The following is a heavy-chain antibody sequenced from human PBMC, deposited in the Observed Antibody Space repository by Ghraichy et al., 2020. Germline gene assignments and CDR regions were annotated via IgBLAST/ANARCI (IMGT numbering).Heavy chain of an antibody. V-gene: IGHV3-7*01. CDR3: ARARNTIFGVVINFDY. J-gene: IGHJ4*02. CDR2: IKQDGSEK. Sequence: GGSLRLSCAASGFTFSSYWMSWVRQAPGKGLEWVANIKQDGSEKYYVDSVKGRFTISRDNAKNSLYLQMNSLRAEDTAVYYCARARNTIFGVVINFDYWGQGTLVTDPS. CDR1: GFTFSSYW. D-gene: IGHD3-3*01.